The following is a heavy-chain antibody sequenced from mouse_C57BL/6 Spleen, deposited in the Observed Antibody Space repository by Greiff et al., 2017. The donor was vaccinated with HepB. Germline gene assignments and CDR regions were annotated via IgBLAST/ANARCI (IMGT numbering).Heavy chain of an antibody. D-gene: IGHD2-12*01. CDR3: ARRRGYDEGFAY. V-gene: IGHV1-54*01. Sequence: VQLQQSGAELVRPGTSVKVSCKASGYAFTNYLIEWVKQRPGQGLEWIGVINPGSGGTNYNEKFKGKATLTADKSSSTAYMQLSSLTSEDSAVYFCARRRGYDEGFAYWGQGTLVTVSA. CDR2: INPGSGGT. CDR1: GYAFTNYL. J-gene: IGHJ3*01.